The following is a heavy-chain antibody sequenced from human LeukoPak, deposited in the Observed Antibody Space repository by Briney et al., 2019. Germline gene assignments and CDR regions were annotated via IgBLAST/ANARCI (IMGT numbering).Heavy chain of an antibody. CDR2: MYYSGIT. D-gene: IGHD3-3*01. Sequence: SETLSLTCTVSGDSLSSSRYYWGWIRQPPGKGLEWIGSMYYSGITYHRPSLKSRVTISVDTSKNQFSLRLSSVTAADTALYYCARRQAGALEQSAFDMWGQGTMVTVSS. J-gene: IGHJ3*02. V-gene: IGHV4-39*01. CDR1: GDSLSSSRYY. CDR3: ARRQAGALEQSAFDM.